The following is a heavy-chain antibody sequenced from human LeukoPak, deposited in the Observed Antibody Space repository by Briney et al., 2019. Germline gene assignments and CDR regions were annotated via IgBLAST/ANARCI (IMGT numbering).Heavy chain of an antibody. CDR2: IYHSEST. CDR3: ARDSGADGYTPLSYFDY. CDR1: GYSISSGYY. J-gene: IGHJ4*02. D-gene: IGHD5-24*01. Sequence: KSSETLSLTCTVPGYSISSGYYWGWIRQPPGKGLEWIGSIYHSESTYYNPSLKSRVTISVDTSKNQFSLKLSSVTTADTAVYYCARDSGADGYTPLSYFDYWGQGTQVTVSS. V-gene: IGHV4-38-2*02.